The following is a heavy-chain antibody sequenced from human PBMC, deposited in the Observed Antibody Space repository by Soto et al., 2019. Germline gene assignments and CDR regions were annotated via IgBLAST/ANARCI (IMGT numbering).Heavy chain of an antibody. J-gene: IGHJ6*03. D-gene: IGHD2-2*01. Sequence: SETLSLTCAVYGGSFSGYYWSWIRQPPGKGLEWIGEINHSGSTNYNPSLKSRVTISVDTSKNQFSLKLSSVTAADTAVYYCARLMYCSSTSCRGGRYYYYYMDVWGKGTTVTVSS. CDR3: ARLMYCSSTSCRGGRYYYYYMDV. CDR1: GGSFSGYY. V-gene: IGHV4-34*01. CDR2: INHSGST.